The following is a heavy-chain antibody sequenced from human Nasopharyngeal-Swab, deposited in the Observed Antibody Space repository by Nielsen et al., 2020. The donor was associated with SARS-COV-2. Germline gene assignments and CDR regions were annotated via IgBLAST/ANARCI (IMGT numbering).Heavy chain of an antibody. Sequence: ASVKVSCKASGYTFTSYYMHWVRQAPGQGLEWMGIINPSGGSTSYAQKFQGRVTMTRDTSTSTVYMELSSLRSEDTAVYYCARDLTTTVTSTEMDYYYGMDVWGQGTTVTVSS. J-gene: IGHJ6*02. D-gene: IGHD4-11*01. CDR3: ARDLTTTVTSTEMDYYYGMDV. V-gene: IGHV1-46*01. CDR2: INPSGGST. CDR1: GYTFTSYY.